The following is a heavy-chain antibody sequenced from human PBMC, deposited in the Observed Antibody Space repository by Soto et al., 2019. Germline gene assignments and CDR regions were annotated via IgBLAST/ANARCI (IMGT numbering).Heavy chain of an antibody. D-gene: IGHD6-13*01. J-gene: IGHJ6*02. V-gene: IGHV3-30*18. CDR2: ISSNGNNK. CDR3: AKDLFFSSWPTNLYGMDV. Sequence: PGGSLRLSCEASGFTFSTSGMHWVRQAPGKGLEWVAVISSNGNNKYNADSVRGRFTISRDNSKNALYLQMDGLRAEDTAVYYCAKDLFFSSWPTNLYGMDVWGQGTTVTVSS. CDR1: GFTFSTSG.